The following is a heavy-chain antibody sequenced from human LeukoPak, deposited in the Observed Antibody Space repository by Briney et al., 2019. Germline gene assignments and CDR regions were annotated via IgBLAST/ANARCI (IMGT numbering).Heavy chain of an antibody. CDR3: ARGVNWADY. D-gene: IGHD7-27*01. V-gene: IGHV4-59*01. CDR2: IYYSGST. J-gene: IGHJ4*02. Sequence: ETLSLTCTVSGGSISSYYWSWIRQPPGKGLEWIGYIYYSGSTNYNPSLKSRVTISVDTSKNQFSLKLSSVTAADTAVYYCARGVNWADYWGQGTLVTVSS. CDR1: GGSISSYY.